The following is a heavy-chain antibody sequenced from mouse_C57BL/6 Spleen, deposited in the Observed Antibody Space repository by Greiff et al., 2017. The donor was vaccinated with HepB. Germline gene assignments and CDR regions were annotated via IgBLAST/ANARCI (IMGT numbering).Heavy chain of an antibody. CDR2: IYPGSGST. CDR1: GYTFTSYW. J-gene: IGHJ2*01. Sequence: VQLQKPGAELVKPGASVKMSCKASGYTFTSYWITWVKQRPGQGLEWIGDIYPGSGSTNYNEKFKSKATLTVDTSSSTAYMQLSILTSEDSAVYYCARLTSVGDTPDYWGQGTTLTVSS. D-gene: IGHD2-13*01. CDR3: ARLTSVGDTPDY. V-gene: IGHV1-55*01.